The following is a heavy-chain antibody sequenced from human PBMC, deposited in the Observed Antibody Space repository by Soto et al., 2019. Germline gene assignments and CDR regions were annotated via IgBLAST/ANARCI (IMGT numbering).Heavy chain of an antibody. Sequence: QVQLVQSGAEVKKPGSSVKVSCKASGGTFSSYAISWVRQAPGQGLEWMGGIIPIFGTANYAQKFQGRVTITDESTSTAYMELSSLRSEDTAVYYCARDNRDGYFDYWGQGTLVTVSS. CDR3: ARDNRDGYFDY. CDR2: IIPIFGTA. V-gene: IGHV1-69*01. J-gene: IGHJ4*02. CDR1: GGTFSSYA.